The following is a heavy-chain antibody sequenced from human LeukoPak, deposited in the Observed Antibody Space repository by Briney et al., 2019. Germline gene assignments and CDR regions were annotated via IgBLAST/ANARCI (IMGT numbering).Heavy chain of an antibody. CDR1: RFTFSSYG. Sequence: GGSLRLSCAASRFTFSSYGMHWVRQAPGKGLEWMAFIRYDGSNKYYADSVKGRFTISRDNSKNTLYLQMNSLRAEDTAVYYCAKIFRFGEFPKADYWGQGTLVTVSS. V-gene: IGHV3-30*02. CDR3: AKIFRFGEFPKADY. J-gene: IGHJ4*02. CDR2: IRYDGSNK. D-gene: IGHD3-10*01.